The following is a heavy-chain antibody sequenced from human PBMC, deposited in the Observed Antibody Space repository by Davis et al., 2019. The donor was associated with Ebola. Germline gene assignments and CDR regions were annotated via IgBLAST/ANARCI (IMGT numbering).Heavy chain of an antibody. Sequence: GESLKISCAASGFSFTDYWMNWVRQAPGKGLEWVSSISSGSDYIFYADSVKGRFTVSRDNAKNSLYLQINSLRAADTAVYYCARYGVASSSSWVDLWGQGTLVIVSS. CDR3: ARYGVASSSSWVDL. CDR1: GFSFTDYW. V-gene: IGHV3-21*01. J-gene: IGHJ4*02. CDR2: ISSGSDYI. D-gene: IGHD6-6*01.